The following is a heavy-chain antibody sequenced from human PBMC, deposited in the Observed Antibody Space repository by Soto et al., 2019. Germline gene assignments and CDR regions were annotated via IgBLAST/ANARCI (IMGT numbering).Heavy chain of an antibody. J-gene: IGHJ4*02. Sequence: GASVKVSCKASGYTFTTYDINWVRQAPGQGLEWMGWMNPYTGKAGYAQKFQGRVTMTRDNSIGTAYMELSSLRSEDTAVYYCARRKERSGPNYFDYWGLGTLVTVSS. CDR3: ARRKERSGPNYFDY. D-gene: IGHD6-25*01. CDR1: GYTFTTYD. CDR2: MNPYTGKA. V-gene: IGHV1-8*01.